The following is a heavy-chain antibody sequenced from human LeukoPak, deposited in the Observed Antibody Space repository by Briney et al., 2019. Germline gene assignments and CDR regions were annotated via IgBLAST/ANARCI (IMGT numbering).Heavy chain of an antibody. V-gene: IGHV4-59*08. J-gene: IGHJ4*02. CDR1: GGSISSYY. CDR2: IYYSGST. D-gene: IGHD6-6*01. Sequence: PSETLSLTCTVSGGSISSYYWSWIRQPPGKGLEWIGYIYYSGSTNYNPSLKSRVTISVDTSKNQFSLKLSSVTAADTAVSYCARHVAARGYFDYWGQGTLVTVSS. CDR3: ARHVAARGYFDY.